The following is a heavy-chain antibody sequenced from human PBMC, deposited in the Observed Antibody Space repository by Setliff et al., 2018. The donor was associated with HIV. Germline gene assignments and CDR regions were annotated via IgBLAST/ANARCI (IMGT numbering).Heavy chain of an antibody. CDR1: GGSFNTKRTK. J-gene: IGHJ5*01. D-gene: IGHD1-26*01. V-gene: IGHV4-39*07. Sequence: KTSETLSLTCKVSGGSFNTKRTKWGWIRQSPGKGLEWIGSIFYFGSVTYNPSLKSRPLISIDMSKTQFSLNLRSVTAADTAVDYCVRELLGSGGTVPEVNFFDSWGQGTLVTVSS. CDR2: IFYFGSV. CDR3: VRELLGSGGTVPEVNFFDS.